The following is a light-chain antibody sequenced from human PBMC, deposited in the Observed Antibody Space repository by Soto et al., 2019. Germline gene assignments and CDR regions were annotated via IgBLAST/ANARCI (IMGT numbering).Light chain of an antibody. V-gene: IGKV1-9*01. CDR3: QQHKDYPIT. CDR2: AAS. Sequence: DIQLTQSPSFLSASVGDRVTITCRASHDISSYLTWYQQKPGKAPTVLIYAASTLQGGVPSRFSGSGSGTEFTLTISSLQSEDFASYYCQQHKDYPITFGQGTRLEIK. CDR1: HDISSY. J-gene: IGKJ5*01.